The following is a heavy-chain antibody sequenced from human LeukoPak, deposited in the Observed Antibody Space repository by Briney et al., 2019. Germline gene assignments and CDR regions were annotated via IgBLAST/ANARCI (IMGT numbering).Heavy chain of an antibody. CDR2: IYYSRST. Sequence: SETLSLTCTVSGGSISNYYWSWIRQPPGKGLEWIGYIYYSRSTNYNPSLKSRVTISVDTSKNQFSLKLSSVTAADTAVYYCARTTEGYCRSTSCYGFYYSYYMDVWGKGTTVTISS. CDR3: ARTTEGYCRSTSCYGFYYSYYMDV. J-gene: IGHJ6*03. D-gene: IGHD2-2*01. CDR1: GGSISNYY. V-gene: IGHV4-59*01.